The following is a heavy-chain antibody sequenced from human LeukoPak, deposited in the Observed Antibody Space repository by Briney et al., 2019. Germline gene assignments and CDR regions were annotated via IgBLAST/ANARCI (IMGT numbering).Heavy chain of an antibody. Sequence: ASVKVSCKASGYTFTGYYMHWVRQAPGQGLEWMGWISAYNGNIDYAQRLQGRVTMTTDTSATTAYMELRSLTSDDTAVYYCARAGGVAVAGSHYYFDYWGQGTLVTVSS. CDR3: ARAGGVAVAGSHYYFDY. CDR2: ISAYNGNI. D-gene: IGHD6-19*01. J-gene: IGHJ4*02. V-gene: IGHV1-18*04. CDR1: GYTFTGYY.